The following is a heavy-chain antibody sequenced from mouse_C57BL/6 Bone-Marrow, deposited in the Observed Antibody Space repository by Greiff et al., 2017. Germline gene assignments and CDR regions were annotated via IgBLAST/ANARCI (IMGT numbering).Heavy chain of an antibody. D-gene: IGHD1-1*01. CDR1: GYTFTSYW. V-gene: IGHV1-53*01. CDR3: ARGGTTVVARGYYAMDY. J-gene: IGHJ4*01. CDR2: INPSNGGT. Sequence: QVQLQQPGTELVKPGASVKLSCKASGYTFTSYWMHWVKQRPGQGLEWIGNINPSNGGTNYNEKFKSKATLTVDKSSSTAYMQRSSLTSEDSAVYYCARGGTTVVARGYYAMDYWGQGTSVTVSS.